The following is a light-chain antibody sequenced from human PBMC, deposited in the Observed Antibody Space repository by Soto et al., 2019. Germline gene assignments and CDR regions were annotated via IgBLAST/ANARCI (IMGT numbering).Light chain of an antibody. CDR3: QQYGNSPRT. V-gene: IGKV3-20*01. CDR1: QSLSSTY. Sequence: ENELKQSPGTMSLSPGERVTLSCRASQSLSSTYLAWYQQKPGQAPRLLIYDASSRATGVPDRFSGSGSGTYFTLTISRLEPDDFAVYYCQQYGNSPRTFGQGTKLEIK. CDR2: DAS. J-gene: IGKJ2*02.